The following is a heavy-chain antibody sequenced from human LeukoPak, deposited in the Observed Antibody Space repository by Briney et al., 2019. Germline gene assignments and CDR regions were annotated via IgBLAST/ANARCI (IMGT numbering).Heavy chain of an antibody. CDR3: ARGYTYGRFDY. CDR2: ISSSSSTI. V-gene: IGHV3-48*01. J-gene: IGHJ4*02. D-gene: IGHD5-18*01. Sequence: GGSLRLSCAASGFTFSSYNMNWVRQAPGKGLEWVSYISSSSSTIYYADSLKGRFTISRDNAKNSLYLQMNSLRAEDTAVYYCARGYTYGRFDYWGQGTLVTVSS. CDR1: GFTFSSYN.